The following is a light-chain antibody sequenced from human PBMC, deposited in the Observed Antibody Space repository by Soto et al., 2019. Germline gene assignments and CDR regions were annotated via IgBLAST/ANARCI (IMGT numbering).Light chain of an antibody. J-gene: IGKJ5*01. V-gene: IGKV3-11*01. CDR1: PSVTNY. Sequence: EIVLTQSPATLSLSPGERATLSCRASPSVTNYLAWYQQQPVQAPRLLIYGAFNSATGIPARFSGSGSGTDFTLTISSLETEDFAVYYCQQRNIWPPVTFGQGTRLEIK. CDR2: GAF. CDR3: QQRNIWPPVT.